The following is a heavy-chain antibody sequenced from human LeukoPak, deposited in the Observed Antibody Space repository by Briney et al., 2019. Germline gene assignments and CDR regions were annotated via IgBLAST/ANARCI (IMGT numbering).Heavy chain of an antibody. V-gene: IGHV3-21*01. CDR2: ISGSSSYI. CDR3: ARGGGYSYGSGY. CDR1: GFTFRSYN. D-gene: IGHD5-18*01. J-gene: IGHJ4*02. Sequence: TGGSLRLSCAASGFTFRSYNMNWVRQAPGKGLEWVSSISGSSSYIYYADSVKGRFTISRDNAKNSLYLQVNSLRAEDTAVYYCARGGGYSYGSGYWGQGTLVTVSS.